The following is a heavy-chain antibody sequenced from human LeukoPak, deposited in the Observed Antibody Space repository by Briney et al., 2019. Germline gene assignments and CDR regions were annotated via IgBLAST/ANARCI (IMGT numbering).Heavy chain of an antibody. CDR3: ARGAIVVEMATIGPFDY. CDR1: GYTFTGYY. J-gene: IGHJ4*02. Sequence: ASVKVSCKASGYTFTGYYMHWVRQAPGQGLEWMGRINPNSGGTNYAQKFQGRVTMTRDTSISTAYMELSRLRSGDTAVYYCARGAIVVEMATIGPFDYWGQGTLVTVSS. CDR2: INPNSGGT. V-gene: IGHV1-2*06. D-gene: IGHD5-24*01.